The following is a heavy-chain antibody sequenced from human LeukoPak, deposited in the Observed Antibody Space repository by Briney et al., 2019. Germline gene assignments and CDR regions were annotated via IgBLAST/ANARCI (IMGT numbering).Heavy chain of an antibody. D-gene: IGHD1-26*01. V-gene: IGHV4-59*01. CDR1: GGSMSDYY. CDR3: ARGEYEDLVDN. Sequence: SETLSLTCTVSGGSMSDYYWSWIRQSPVRGLEWIGYLYYSGNTNYNSSLKSRLTISRDMAKNQFSLKLSSVTSADTAVYYCARGEYEDLVDNWGQGTLVTVPS. J-gene: IGHJ4*02. CDR2: LYYSGNT.